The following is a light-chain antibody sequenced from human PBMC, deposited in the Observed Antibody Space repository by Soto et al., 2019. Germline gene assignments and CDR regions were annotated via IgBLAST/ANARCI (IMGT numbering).Light chain of an antibody. Sequence: DIQMTQSPSSLSASVGDRVTITCRASQSISSYLNCYQQKPGKAPKLLIYAASSLQSWVPSRFSGSGSGTDFTLTISSLQPEDFATYYCQQSYSTPMYPFGQGTKLEIK. J-gene: IGKJ2*01. CDR1: QSISSY. CDR2: AAS. V-gene: IGKV1-39*01. CDR3: QQSYSTPMYP.